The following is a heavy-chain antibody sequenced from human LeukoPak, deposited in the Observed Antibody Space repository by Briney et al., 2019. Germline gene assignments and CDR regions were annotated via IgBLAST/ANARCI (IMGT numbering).Heavy chain of an antibody. J-gene: IGHJ4*02. Sequence: GGSLRLSCAASGFTFSNAWMSWVRQAPGKGLEWVSAISGSGGSTYYADSVKGRFTISRDNSKNTLYLQMNSLRAEDTAVYYCAKGDGSGPRGYFDYWGQGTLVTVSS. CDR1: GFTFSNAW. CDR3: AKGDGSGPRGYFDY. CDR2: ISGSGGST. V-gene: IGHV3-23*01. D-gene: IGHD3-10*01.